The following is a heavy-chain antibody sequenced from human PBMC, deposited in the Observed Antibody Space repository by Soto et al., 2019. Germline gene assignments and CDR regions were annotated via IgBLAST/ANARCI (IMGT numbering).Heavy chain of an antibody. CDR3: ARGRNELRYFDWLLKYYFDY. CDR1: GGSFSGYY. V-gene: IGHV4-34*01. D-gene: IGHD3-9*01. CDR2: INHSGST. J-gene: IGHJ4*02. Sequence: QVQLQQWGAGLLKPSETLSLTCAVYGGSFSGYYWIWIRQPPGKGLEWIGEINHSGSTNYNPSLKSRVTISVDTSKNQFSLKLSSVTAADTAVYYCARGRNELRYFDWLLKYYFDYWGQGTLVTVSS.